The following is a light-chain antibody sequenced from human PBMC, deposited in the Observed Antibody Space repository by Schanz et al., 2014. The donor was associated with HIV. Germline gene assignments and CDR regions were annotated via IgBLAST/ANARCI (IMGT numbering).Light chain of an antibody. CDR1: RSNIGAGYD. J-gene: IGLJ2*01. CDR2: DVS. V-gene: IGLV1-40*01. CDR3: AAWDDSLNAVL. Sequence: QSVLAQPPSVSGAPGQRVTISCTGSRSNIGAGYDVHWYQHLPGRAPKLMIYDVSQRPSGVPDRFSGSKSGTSASLAISGLQSEDGGDYYCAAWDDSLNAVLFGGGTKLTVL.